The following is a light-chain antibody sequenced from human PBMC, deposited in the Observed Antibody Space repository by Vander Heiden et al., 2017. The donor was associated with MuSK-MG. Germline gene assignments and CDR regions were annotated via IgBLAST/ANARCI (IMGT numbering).Light chain of an antibody. CDR1: QTISGS. Sequence: DIQMTPSPSSLSASVGDGVTVTCRASQTISGSVNWYQQKPGKAPKLLIYDTSSLQSGVPSRFSGSGSGTDFTLTISSLQPEDFATYYCQETNRMPPYSFGQGTKLEIK. V-gene: IGKV1-39*01. CDR3: QETNRMPPYS. CDR2: DTS. J-gene: IGKJ2*03.